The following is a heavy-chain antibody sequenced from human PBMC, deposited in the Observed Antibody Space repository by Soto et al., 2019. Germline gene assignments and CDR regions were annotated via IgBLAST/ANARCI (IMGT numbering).Heavy chain of an antibody. CDR1: GFTFSSYD. CDR3: ARGSDYYYGMDV. V-gene: IGHV3-13*01. CDR2: IGTAGDT. J-gene: IGHJ6*02. Sequence: GGSLRLSCAASGFTFSSYDMHWVRQATGKGLEWVSAIGTAGDTYYPGSVKGRFTISRENAKNSLYLQMNSLRAEDTAVYYCARGSDYYYGMDVWGQGPRSPSP.